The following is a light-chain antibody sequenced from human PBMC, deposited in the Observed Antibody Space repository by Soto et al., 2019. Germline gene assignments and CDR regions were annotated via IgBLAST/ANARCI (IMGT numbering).Light chain of an antibody. Sequence: EIVLTQSPGTLSLSPGERATLSCRASQSVSSSYLAWYQQKPGQAPRLLIYGASSRATGIPDRFSGSGSGTDFSLTISRLEAEDFAVYYCQQYGSSTGVTFGPGTKVDIK. CDR2: GAS. CDR1: QSVSSSY. J-gene: IGKJ3*01. V-gene: IGKV3-20*01. CDR3: QQYGSSTGVT.